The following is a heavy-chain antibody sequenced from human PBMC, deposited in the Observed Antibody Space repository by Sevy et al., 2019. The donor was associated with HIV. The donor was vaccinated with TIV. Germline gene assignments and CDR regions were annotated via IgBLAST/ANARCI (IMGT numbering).Heavy chain of an antibody. CDR2: ISYDGSNK. CDR1: VFTFSSYA. CDR3: ARDGTGWNDYSNYFDY. V-gene: IGHV3-30-3*01. Sequence: GGSLRLSCAASVFTFSSYAMHWVRQAPGKGLEWVAVISYDGSNKYYADSVKGRFTISRDNSKNTLYLQMNSLRAEDTAVYYCARDGTGWNDYSNYFDYWGQGTLVTVSS. J-gene: IGHJ4*02. D-gene: IGHD4-4*01.